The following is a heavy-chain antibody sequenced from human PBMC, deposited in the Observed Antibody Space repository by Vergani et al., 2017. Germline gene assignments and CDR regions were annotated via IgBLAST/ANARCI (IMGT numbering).Heavy chain of an antibody. CDR3: SRDGGAYCGGDFYSNWFDP. CDR2: IWYDGSNK. J-gene: IGHJ5*02. V-gene: IGHV3-33*01. Sequence: QVQLVESGGGVVQPGRSLRLSCAASGFTFSSYGMHWVRQAPGKGLEWVAVIWYDGSNKYYADSVKGRFTISRDNSKNTLYLQMNSLRAEDTAVYYCSRDGGAYCGGDFYSNWFDPWGQGTLVTVSS. CDR1: GFTFSSYG. D-gene: IGHD2-21*02.